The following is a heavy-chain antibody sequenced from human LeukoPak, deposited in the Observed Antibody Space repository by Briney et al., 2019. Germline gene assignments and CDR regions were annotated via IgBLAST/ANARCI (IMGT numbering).Heavy chain of an antibody. Sequence: GGSLRFSCAASGFTFSSYAMHWVRQAPGKGLEWVAVISYDGSNKYYADSVKGRFTISRDNSKNTLYLQMNSLRAEDTAVYYCARDYIGFFDYWGQGTLVTVSS. V-gene: IGHV3-30*04. J-gene: IGHJ4*02. CDR2: ISYDGSNK. D-gene: IGHD3-16*01. CDR1: GFTFSSYA. CDR3: ARDYIGFFDY.